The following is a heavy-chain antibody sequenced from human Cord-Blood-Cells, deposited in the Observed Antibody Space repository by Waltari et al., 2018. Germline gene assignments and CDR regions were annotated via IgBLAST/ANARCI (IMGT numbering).Heavy chain of an antibody. J-gene: IGHJ6*02. CDR1: GYTLTELS. V-gene: IGHV1-24*01. Sequence: GYTLTELSMHWVRQAPGNGLEWMGGFDPEDGETIYAQKFQGRGTMTEDTSTDTAYMELSSLRSEDTAVYYCATDRPIAARKYYYYGMDVWCQGTTVTVAS. CDR3: ATDRPIAARKYYYYGMDV. D-gene: IGHD6-6*01. CDR2: FDPEDGET.